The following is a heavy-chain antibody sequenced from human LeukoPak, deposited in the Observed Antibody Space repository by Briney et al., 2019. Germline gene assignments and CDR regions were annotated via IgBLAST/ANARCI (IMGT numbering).Heavy chain of an antibody. CDR1: GGSISSYY. CDR2: IYTSGST. V-gene: IGHV4-4*07. Sequence: PSETLSLTCTVSGGSISSYYWSWIRQPAGKGLEWIGRIYTSGSTNYNPSLKSRVTMSVDTSKNQFSLKLSSVTAADTAVYYCARDRQVRRGGSCYSESVWFDPWGQGTLVTVSS. CDR3: ARDRQVRRGGSCYSESVWFDP. J-gene: IGHJ5*02. D-gene: IGHD2-15*01.